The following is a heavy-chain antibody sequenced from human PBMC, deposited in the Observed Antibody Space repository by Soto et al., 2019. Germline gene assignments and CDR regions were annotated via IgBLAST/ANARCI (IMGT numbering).Heavy chain of an antibody. CDR3: ARDTIFGVVFPGGMDV. Sequence: GGSLKLSCAASGVSFSIYEMNWVRQAPGKGLEWVSYISSSGSTIYYADSVKGRFTISRDNAKNSLYLQMNSLRAEDTAVYYCARDTIFGVVFPGGMDVWGQGTTVLVSS. J-gene: IGHJ6*02. V-gene: IGHV3-48*03. CDR1: GVSFSIYE. CDR2: ISSSGSTI. D-gene: IGHD3-3*01.